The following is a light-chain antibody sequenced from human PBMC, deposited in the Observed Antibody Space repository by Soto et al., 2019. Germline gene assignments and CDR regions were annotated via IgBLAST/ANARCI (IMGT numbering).Light chain of an antibody. CDR2: DVS. CDR1: SSDVGGYNS. V-gene: IGLV2-14*01. Sequence: QSALTQPASVSGSPGQSITISCTGTSSDVGGYNSVSWYQQHPGKAPKLMIYDVSNRPSGVSNPFSGSKSGNTASLTISGLQAEDEADYYCSSYTSSSTYVFGTGTKLTVL. CDR3: SSYTSSSTYV. J-gene: IGLJ1*01.